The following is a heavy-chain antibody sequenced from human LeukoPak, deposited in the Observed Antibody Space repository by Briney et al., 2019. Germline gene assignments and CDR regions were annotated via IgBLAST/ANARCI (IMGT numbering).Heavy chain of an antibody. CDR2: IYYNGKT. J-gene: IGHJ6*03. V-gene: IGHV4-39*07. D-gene: IGHD2-2*01. Sequence: SETLSLTCSVSGGSIASTTYYWGWIRQPPGKGLEWIGSIYYNGKTYYNPSLKSRVTISVDTSKNQFSLKLSSVTAADTAVYYCARDTPFIVVVPAASQLGMDVWGKGTTVTVSS. CDR1: GGSIASTTYY. CDR3: ARDTPFIVVVPAASQLGMDV.